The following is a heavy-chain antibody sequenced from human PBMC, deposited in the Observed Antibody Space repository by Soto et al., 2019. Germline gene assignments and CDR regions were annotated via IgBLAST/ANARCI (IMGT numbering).Heavy chain of an antibody. J-gene: IGHJ6*02. CDR3: ARDTPLGYCSSTSCLGGYYYYGMDV. CDR1: GCTFTSYG. Sequence: GASVKVSCKASGCTFTSYGISWVRQAPGQGLEWMGWISAYNGNTNYAQKLQGRVTMTTDTSTSTAYMELRSLRSDDTAVYYCARDTPLGYCSSTSCLGGYYYYGMDVWGQGTTVTVSS. V-gene: IGHV1-18*04. CDR2: ISAYNGNT. D-gene: IGHD2-2*01.